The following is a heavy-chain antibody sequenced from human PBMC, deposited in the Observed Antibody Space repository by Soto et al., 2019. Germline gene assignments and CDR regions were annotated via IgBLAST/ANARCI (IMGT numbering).Heavy chain of an antibody. CDR1: GCSISSGGYS. V-gene: IGHV4-30-2*01. J-gene: IGHJ5*02. CDR3: ARAIAAAGTVWFDP. D-gene: IGHD6-13*01. CDR2: IYHSGST. Sequence: PSETLSLTCSVSGCSISSGGYSWSWIRQPPGKGLEWIGYIYHSGSTYYNPSLKSRVTISVDRSKNQFSLKLSSVTAADTAVYYCARAIAAAGTVWFDPWGQGTLVTVSS.